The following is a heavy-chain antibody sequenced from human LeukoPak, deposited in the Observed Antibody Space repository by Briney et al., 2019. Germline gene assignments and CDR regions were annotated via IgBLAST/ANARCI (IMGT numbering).Heavy chain of an antibody. CDR3: ASFQTTIFDY. D-gene: IGHD5-12*01. V-gene: IGHV3-21*01. CDR1: GFTFSSYS. Sequence: GGSLRLSCAASGFTFSSYSMNWVRQAPGKGLEWVSSISSSSSYIYYADSVKGRFTISRDNARNSLYLQMNSLRVEDTAVYYCASFQTTIFDYWGQGTLVTVSS. CDR2: ISSSSSYI. J-gene: IGHJ4*02.